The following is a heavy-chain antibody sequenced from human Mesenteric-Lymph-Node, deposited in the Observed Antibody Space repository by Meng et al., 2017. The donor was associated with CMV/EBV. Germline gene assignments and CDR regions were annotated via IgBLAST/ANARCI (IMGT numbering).Heavy chain of an antibody. CDR3: ARGRADRIGTYYGMDV. CDR1: GYSISSGYY. Sequence: SETLSLTCTVSGYSISSGYYWGWIRQPPGKGLEWIGSIYHSGSTYYNPSLKSRVTISVDTSKNQFSLKLSSVTAADTAVYYCARGRADRIGTYYGMDVWGQGTTVTVSS. V-gene: IGHV4-38-2*02. CDR2: IYHSGST. D-gene: IGHD3-22*01. J-gene: IGHJ6*02.